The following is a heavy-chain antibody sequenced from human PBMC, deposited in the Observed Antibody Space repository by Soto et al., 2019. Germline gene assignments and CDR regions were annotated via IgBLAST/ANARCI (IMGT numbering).Heavy chain of an antibody. CDR1: GGTFSSYA. CDR2: IIPIFGTA. D-gene: IGHD5-12*01. V-gene: IGHV1-69*06. Sequence: QVQLVQSGAEVKKPGSSVKVSCKASGGTFSSYAISWVRQAPGQGLEWMGGIIPIFGTANYAQKFQGRVTITADNSTSTAYMGLSSLRSEDTAVYYCARGGSRWLQLFISFDYWGQGNLVPVSS. CDR3: ARGGSRWLQLFISFDY. J-gene: IGHJ4*02.